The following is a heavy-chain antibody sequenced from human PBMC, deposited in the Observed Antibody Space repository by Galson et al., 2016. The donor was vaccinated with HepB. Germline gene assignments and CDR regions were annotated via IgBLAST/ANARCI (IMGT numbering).Heavy chain of an antibody. CDR2: IFWDDNT. CDR1: GFSLTTIGVG. D-gene: IGHD5-12*01. CDR3: AHMVDSGYDLGINWVDP. Sequence: PALVKPTQTLTLTCTFSGFSLTTIGVGVGWIRQPPGKALEWLALIFWDDNTRFSPSLKTRLTITKDTSKNQVVLTMTNMDPVDTATYYCAHMVDSGYDLGINWVDPWGQGTLVIVSS. J-gene: IGHJ5*02. V-gene: IGHV2-5*02.